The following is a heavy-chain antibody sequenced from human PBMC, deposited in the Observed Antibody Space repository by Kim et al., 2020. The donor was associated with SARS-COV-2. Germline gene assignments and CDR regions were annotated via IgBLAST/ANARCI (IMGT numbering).Heavy chain of an antibody. CDR1: GGSISSSSYS. CDR2: IYYSAST. CDR3: ARHLRAGFIAARPFYFNY. V-gene: IGHV4-39*01. Sequence: SETLSLTCTVSGGSISSSSYSWGWFRQPPGKGLEWIGSIYYSASTYYNPSLKSRVTISVNTSKNQFSLKLSSVTAADTAVYYCARHLRAGFIAARPFYFNYWGQGTLVTVSS. J-gene: IGHJ4*02. D-gene: IGHD6-6*01.